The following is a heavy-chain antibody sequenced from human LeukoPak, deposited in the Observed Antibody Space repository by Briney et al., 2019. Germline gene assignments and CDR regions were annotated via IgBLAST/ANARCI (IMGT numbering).Heavy chain of an antibody. CDR1: GGSISGYY. D-gene: IGHD4-11*01. V-gene: IGHV4-59*12. CDR3: ARAIKGDYIKTYYYGMDV. Sequence: SETLSLTCTVSGGSISGYYWGWIRQPPGKGLEWIGYIYSSGSTNYNPSLKSRVTISVDTSKNQFSLKLSSVTAADTAVYYCARAIKGDYIKTYYYGMDVWGQGTTVTVSS. CDR2: IYSSGST. J-gene: IGHJ6*02.